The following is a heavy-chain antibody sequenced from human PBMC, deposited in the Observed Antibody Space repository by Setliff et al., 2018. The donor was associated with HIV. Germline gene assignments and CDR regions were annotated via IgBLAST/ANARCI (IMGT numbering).Heavy chain of an antibody. CDR2: IYNSGGT. J-gene: IGHJ6*03. V-gene: IGHV4-34*01. Sequence: PSETLSLTCAVYGGSFTGYYWNWIRQPPGKGLEWIGYIYNSGGTYYNPSLKSRITISVDTSKNQFSLKLTSVTAADTAVYYCARRGDYSYFYYYYMDGWGTGTTVTVSS. CDR1: GGSFTGYY. D-gene: IGHD4-17*01. CDR3: ARRGDYSYFYYYYMDG.